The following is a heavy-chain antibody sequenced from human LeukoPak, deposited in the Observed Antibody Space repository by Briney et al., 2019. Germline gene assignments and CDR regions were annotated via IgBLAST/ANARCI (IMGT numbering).Heavy chain of an antibody. D-gene: IGHD3-9*01. V-gene: IGHV4-39*01. J-gene: IGHJ4*02. CDR2: IYYSGST. CDR1: GGSISSSSYY. Sequence: PSETLSLTCTVSGGSISSSSYYWGWIRQPPGKGLEWIGSIYYSGSTYYNPSLKSRVTISVDTSKNQFSLKLSSVTAADTAVYYCASARYFDWLKPPPFDYWGQGTLVTVSS. CDR3: ASARYFDWLKPPPFDY.